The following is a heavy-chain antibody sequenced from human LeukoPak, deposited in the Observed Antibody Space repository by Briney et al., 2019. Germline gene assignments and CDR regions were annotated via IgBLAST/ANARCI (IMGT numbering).Heavy chain of an antibody. V-gene: IGHV3-53*01. Sequence: PGGSLRLSCAASGFTVRANYMSWVRQAPGKGLEWLSVICSGDTTNYADSVKGRFTISRDNSKNTLYLQMNSLRVEDTAVYYCTRGPDEAKLSKWGQGTLVTVSS. J-gene: IGHJ4*02. D-gene: IGHD1-14*01. CDR2: ICSGDTT. CDR1: GFTVRANY. CDR3: TRGPDEAKLSK.